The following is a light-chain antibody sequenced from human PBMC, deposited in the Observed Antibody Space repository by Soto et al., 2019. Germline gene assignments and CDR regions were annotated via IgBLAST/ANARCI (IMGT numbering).Light chain of an antibody. CDR2: DVS. Sequence: QSALTQPRSVSGSPGQSFTISCTGTSSDVGGYKYVSWYQQHPGKVPNLIIYDVSERPSGVPDRFSGSKSGNTASLSISGLQAEDEADYYCCSYAGSYTVLFGGGTKLTVL. CDR1: SSDVGGYKY. CDR3: CSYAGSYTVL. V-gene: IGLV2-11*01. J-gene: IGLJ2*01.